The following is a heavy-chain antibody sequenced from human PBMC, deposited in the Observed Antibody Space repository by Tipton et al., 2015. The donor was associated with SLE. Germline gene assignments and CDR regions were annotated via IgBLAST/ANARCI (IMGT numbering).Heavy chain of an antibody. J-gene: IGHJ3*02. CDR1: GFIFSSYS. Sequence: GSLRLSCAASGFIFSSYSMNWVRQAPGKGLEWVSSISSSSSYIHYADSVKGRFTISRDNAKNSLYLQMNSLRAEDTAVYYCARGRHSYDSSGLDAFDIWGQGTMVTVSS. CDR3: ARGRHSYDSSGLDAFDI. D-gene: IGHD3-22*01. CDR2: ISSSSSYI. V-gene: IGHV3-21*01.